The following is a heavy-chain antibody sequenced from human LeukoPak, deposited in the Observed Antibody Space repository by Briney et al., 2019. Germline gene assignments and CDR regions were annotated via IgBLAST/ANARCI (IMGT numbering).Heavy chain of an antibody. J-gene: IGHJ4*02. CDR3: ARHWGGRNRYDY. CDR2: LYRVVRA. D-gene: IGHD2-21*01. Sequence: GGGLRLSCVPSLFTPTRNYMSWLRPAPRGGVECVSLLYRVVRALYTDSVQGRFAFSRDDSKHRLYRQMNSVSADVTPVFYCARHWGGRNRYDYWGQGNLVNVSS. V-gene: IGHV3-66*04. CDR1: LFTPTRNY.